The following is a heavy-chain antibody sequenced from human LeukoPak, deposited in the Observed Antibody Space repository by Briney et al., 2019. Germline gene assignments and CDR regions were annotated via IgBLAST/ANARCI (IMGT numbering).Heavy chain of an antibody. CDR3: ARSGFTSGWGFDY. J-gene: IGHJ4*02. CDR2: IDTFSGRT. CDR1: GYIFFVYY. V-gene: IGHV1-2*02. Sequence: ASVKVSCKASGYIFFVYYVHWVRRAPGQGLEWMGYIDTFSGRTNYAQKLQGRITLTRDTSIRTLYMDLSSLTPDDTAVYYCARSGFTSGWGFDYWGQGSLVTVAS. D-gene: IGHD6-19*01.